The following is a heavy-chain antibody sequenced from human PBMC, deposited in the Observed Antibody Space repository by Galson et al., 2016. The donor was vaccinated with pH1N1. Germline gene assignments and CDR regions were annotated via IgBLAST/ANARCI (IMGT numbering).Heavy chain of an antibody. V-gene: IGHV3-48*03. J-gene: IGHJ6*02. CDR2: ISASATAI. D-gene: IGHD3-9*01. Sequence: SLRLSCAGSGFSFNGYEMNWVRQAPGKGLEWISYISASATAIYYADSVKGRFTISRDNAKKSLFLQMNSLRADDTAVYFCARDDWGYRYGMDVWGQGAAVIVSS. CDR3: ARDDWGYRYGMDV. CDR1: GFSFNGYE.